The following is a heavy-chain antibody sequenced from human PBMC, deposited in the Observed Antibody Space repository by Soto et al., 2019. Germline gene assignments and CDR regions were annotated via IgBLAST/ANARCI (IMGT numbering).Heavy chain of an antibody. CDR2: IYSGGST. D-gene: IGHD3-16*01. J-gene: IGHJ3*02. V-gene: IGHV3-53*01. Sequence: QAGGSLRLSSAASGFTLSSNYMSWVRQAPGKGLEWVSVIYSGGSTYYADSVKGRFTISRDNSKNTLYLQMNSLRAEDTAVYYCARDAVRTLNASPDDADICDQETM. CDR3: ARDAVRTLNASPDDADI. CDR1: GFTLSSNY.